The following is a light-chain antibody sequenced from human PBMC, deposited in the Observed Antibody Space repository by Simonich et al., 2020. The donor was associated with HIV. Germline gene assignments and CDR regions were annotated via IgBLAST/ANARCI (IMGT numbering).Light chain of an antibody. J-gene: IGKJ1*01. Sequence: DIVMTQSPDSLAVSLGERATINCKSSQSVLSSSNNKNYLAWDQQKPGQPPKLLIYLASTRESGVPDRFSGSGSGTDFTLTISSLQAEDVAIYYCQQYYSTPAFGQGTKVEIK. CDR3: QQYYSTPA. V-gene: IGKV4-1*01. CDR2: LAS. CDR1: QSVLSSSNNKNY.